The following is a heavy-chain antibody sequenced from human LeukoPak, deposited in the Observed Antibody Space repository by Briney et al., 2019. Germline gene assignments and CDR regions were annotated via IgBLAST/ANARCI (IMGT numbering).Heavy chain of an antibody. Sequence: SETLSLTCNVSGASFNYYYWSWIRQPAGKGLEWIGRVDLGGRRIIKTKLKSRVMMSLDKAHKHFSLRLSSVTAADTATYYCARDHCDDAACYPFDRWGQGTLVTVSS. CDR2: VDLGGRR. V-gene: IGHV4-4*07. J-gene: IGHJ4*02. CDR1: GASFNYYY. D-gene: IGHD2-21*01. CDR3: ARDHCDDAACYPFDR.